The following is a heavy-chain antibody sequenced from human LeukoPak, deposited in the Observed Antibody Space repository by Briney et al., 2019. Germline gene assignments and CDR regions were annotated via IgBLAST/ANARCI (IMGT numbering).Heavy chain of an antibody. Sequence: GGSLRLSCAASGFTFSSYSMNWVRQAPGKGLEWVSSISSSSSSIYYADSVKGRFAISRDNAKNSLYLQMNSLRAEDTAVYYGARAKGGPDYWGQGTLVTVSS. CDR3: ARAKGGPDY. D-gene: IGHD3-16*01. J-gene: IGHJ4*02. CDR1: GFTFSSYS. V-gene: IGHV3-21*01. CDR2: ISSSSSSI.